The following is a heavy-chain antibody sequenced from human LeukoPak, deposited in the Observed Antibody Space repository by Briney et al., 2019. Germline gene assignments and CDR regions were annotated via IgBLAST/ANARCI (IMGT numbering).Heavy chain of an antibody. D-gene: IGHD6-13*01. Sequence: GGSLRLSCTASGLSFSSYNMNWVRQAPGKGPEWVAYITANNTAKYYADSVKGRFTISRDNAKKSLFLQMNSLRAEDTAVYYCAAASAFSSSWRSWGQGTVVTVSS. CDR1: GLSFSSYN. CDR2: ITANNTAK. J-gene: IGHJ5*02. V-gene: IGHV3-48*01. CDR3: AAASAFSSSWRS.